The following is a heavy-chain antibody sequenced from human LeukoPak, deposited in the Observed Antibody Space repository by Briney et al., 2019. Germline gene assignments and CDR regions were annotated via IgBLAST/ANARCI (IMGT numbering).Heavy chain of an antibody. Sequence: GGSLRLSCAASGFTFDDYAMSWVRQVPGKGLVWVSRINSDGSSISYADSVKGRFTISRDNAKNTLYLQMNSLRAEDTAVYYCAKDKGSIAVAEANDYWGQGTLVTVSS. J-gene: IGHJ4*02. D-gene: IGHD6-19*01. CDR2: INSDGSSI. V-gene: IGHV3-74*01. CDR1: GFTFDDYA. CDR3: AKDKGSIAVAEANDY.